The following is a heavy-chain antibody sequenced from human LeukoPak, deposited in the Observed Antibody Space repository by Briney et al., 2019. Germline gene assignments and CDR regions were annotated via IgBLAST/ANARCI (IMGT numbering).Heavy chain of an antibody. D-gene: IGHD6-13*01. CDR2: ISGSGGST. Sequence: QPGGSLRLSCAASGFTFSSYAMSWVRQAPGKGLEWVSAISGSGGSTYYADSVKGRFTISRDNSKNTLYLQMNSLRAEDTAVYYCAKDRYSSSWYSGGDAFDIWGQGTMVTVSS. CDR1: GFTFSSYA. CDR3: AKDRYSSSWYSGGDAFDI. J-gene: IGHJ3*02. V-gene: IGHV3-23*01.